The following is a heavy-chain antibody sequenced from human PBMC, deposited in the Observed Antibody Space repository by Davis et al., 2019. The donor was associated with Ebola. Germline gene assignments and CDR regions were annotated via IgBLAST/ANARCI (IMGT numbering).Heavy chain of an antibody. Sequence: GESLKISCAASGFSFSNYALHWVRQAPGKGLDWVTVISYDGRNAKYPDSVKGRFTISRDNSKNTLYLQMNSLRAEDTAVYYCARDGVVATIDYYYYYGMDVWGQGTTVTVSS. J-gene: IGHJ6*02. CDR2: ISYDGRNA. V-gene: IGHV3-30*04. D-gene: IGHD5-12*01. CDR1: GFSFSNYA. CDR3: ARDGVVATIDYYYYYGMDV.